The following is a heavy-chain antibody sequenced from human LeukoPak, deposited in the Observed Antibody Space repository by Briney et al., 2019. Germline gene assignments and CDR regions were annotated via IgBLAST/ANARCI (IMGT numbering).Heavy chain of an antibody. D-gene: IGHD2-15*01. J-gene: IGHJ4*02. CDR3: ARDPSRGEGFGDY. CDR1: GYTFTNYD. V-gene: IGHV1-8*01. Sequence: GASVKVACKASGYTFTNYDINWVRQATGQGLEWMGWRNPNSGRTGFAQKFQGRLTMTADTSISTAYMELSSLTSDDTAVYYCARDPSRGEGFGDYWGQGTLVTVSS. CDR2: RNPNSGRT.